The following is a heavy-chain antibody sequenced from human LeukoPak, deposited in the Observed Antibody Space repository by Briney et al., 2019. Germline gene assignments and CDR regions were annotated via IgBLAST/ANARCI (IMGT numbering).Heavy chain of an antibody. CDR2: ILNDGSNQ. J-gene: IGHJ4*02. D-gene: IGHD1-1*01. Sequence: PGRSLRLSCEASGFTFSSYGMHWVRQAPGKGLQWVALILNDGSNQYYPDSVKGRFTISRDNSKNTLYLQMNSLRAEDTAVYYCVRDGPATDNEFDYWGQGTRVTVSS. CDR3: VRDGPATDNEFDY. CDR1: GFTFSSYG. V-gene: IGHV3-33*01.